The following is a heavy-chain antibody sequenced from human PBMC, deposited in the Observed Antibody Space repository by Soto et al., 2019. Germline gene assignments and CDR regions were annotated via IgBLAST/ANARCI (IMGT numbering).Heavy chain of an antibody. CDR3: ATRGVCGISTSCYFGFVY. D-gene: IGHD2-2*01. CDR1: GGSISSSNW. Sequence: KSSETLSLTCAVSGGSISSSNWWSWVRQPPGKGLEWIGEIYHSGSTNYNPSLKSRVTISVDKSKNQFSLKLSSVTAADTAVYYCATRGVCGISTSCYFGFVYWGQGTLVTVSS. V-gene: IGHV4-4*02. J-gene: IGHJ4*02. CDR2: IYHSGST.